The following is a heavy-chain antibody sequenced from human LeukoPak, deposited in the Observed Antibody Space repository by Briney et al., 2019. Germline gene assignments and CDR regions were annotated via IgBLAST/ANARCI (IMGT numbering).Heavy chain of an antibody. CDR2: INPSGGST. V-gene: IGHV1-46*01. CDR1: GYSLTNYY. CDR3: ARGAPTTRIGAGRFDY. D-gene: IGHD5-12*01. J-gene: IGHJ4*02. Sequence: ASVKVSCKAFGYSLTNYYVPLVRQAPGQGLEWMGEINPSGGSTSYAQKFQGRITVTRDTYTNTVYMALSSLTSEDTATYDCARGAPTTRIGAGRFDYWGQGSLLTVAS.